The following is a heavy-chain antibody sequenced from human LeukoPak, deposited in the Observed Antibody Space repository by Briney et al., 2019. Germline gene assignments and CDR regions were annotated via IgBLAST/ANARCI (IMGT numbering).Heavy chain of an antibody. CDR1: GDSVSSNSAA. CDR3: ARGPGAGYYYYYYMDV. V-gene: IGHV6-1*01. CDR2: TYYRSKWYN. D-gene: IGHD1-14*01. J-gene: IGHJ6*03. Sequence: SQTLSLTSALSGDSVSSNSAAWNWIRQSPSRGLEWLGRTYYRSKWYNDYAVSVKSRVTINPDTSKNQFSLQLNSVTPEDTAVYYCARGPGAGYYYYYYMDVRGKGTTVTVSS.